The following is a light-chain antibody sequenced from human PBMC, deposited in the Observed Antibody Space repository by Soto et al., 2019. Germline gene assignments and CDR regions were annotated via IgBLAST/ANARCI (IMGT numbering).Light chain of an antibody. CDR3: PQSYSTLLT. Sequence: DIQMTQSPSSLSASVGDRVTITCRASQSISSYLNWYQQKPGKAPKLLIYAASSVQSGVPSRFSGSGSGTDFTLTISSLQPEDFATYYCPQSYSTLLTFGGGTKVEIK. V-gene: IGKV1-39*01. CDR2: AAS. J-gene: IGKJ4*01. CDR1: QSISSY.